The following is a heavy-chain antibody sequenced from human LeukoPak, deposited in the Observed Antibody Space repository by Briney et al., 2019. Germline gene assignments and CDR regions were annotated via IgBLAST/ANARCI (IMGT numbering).Heavy chain of an antibody. Sequence: WASVKVSCKASGGTFSSYAISWVRQAPGQGLEWMGGIIPIFGTANYAQKLQGRVTITADESTSTAYMELSSLRSEDTAVYHCARAHIREVVAATVNWFDPWGQGTLVTVSS. D-gene: IGHD2-15*01. CDR2: IIPIFGTA. J-gene: IGHJ5*02. V-gene: IGHV1-69*01. CDR1: GGTFSSYA. CDR3: ARAHIREVVAATVNWFDP.